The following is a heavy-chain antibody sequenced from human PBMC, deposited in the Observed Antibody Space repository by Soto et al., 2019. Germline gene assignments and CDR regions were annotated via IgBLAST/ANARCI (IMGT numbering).Heavy chain of an antibody. Sequence: EVQLVESGGGLVQPGGSLKLSCAASGFTFSSFAMHWVRQASGKGLEWVGRIRSKANSYATEYAASVKGRFTISRDDSKNTAYLQMNSLNTEDTAVYYCTRWCSSCGVGRLDPWGQGTLVTVSS. D-gene: IGHD2-8*01. CDR3: TRWCSSCGVGRLDP. V-gene: IGHV3-73*01. CDR1: GFTFSSFA. J-gene: IGHJ5*02. CDR2: IRSKANSYAT.